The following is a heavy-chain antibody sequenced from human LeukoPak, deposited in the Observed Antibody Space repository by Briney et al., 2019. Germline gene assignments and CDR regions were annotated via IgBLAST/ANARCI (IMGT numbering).Heavy chain of an antibody. Sequence: GGSLRLSCAASGFTFSSYGMSWVRQAPGKGLEWVSAISGSGGSTYYADSVKGRFTISRDNSKNTLYLQMNSLRAEDTAVYYCAKSERYYYGSGSYQRSRRDKRGTMDPWGQGTLVTVSS. D-gene: IGHD3-10*01. J-gene: IGHJ5*02. CDR2: ISGSGGST. CDR1: GFTFSSYG. V-gene: IGHV3-23*01. CDR3: AKSERYYYGSGSYQRSRRDKRGTMDP.